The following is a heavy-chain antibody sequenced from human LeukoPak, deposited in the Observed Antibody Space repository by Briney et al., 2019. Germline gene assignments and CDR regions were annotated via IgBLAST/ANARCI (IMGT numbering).Heavy chain of an antibody. J-gene: IGHJ4*02. V-gene: IGHV1-69*05. CDR1: GGTFISYA. CDR3: ARGSGYYYVFDY. D-gene: IGHD3-22*01. Sequence: ASVKVSCKASGGTFISYAISWVRQAPGQGLEWMGGIIPIFGTANYAQKFQGRVTITTDESTSTAYMELSSLRSEDTAVYYCARGSGYYYVFDYWGQGTLVTVSS. CDR2: IIPIFGTA.